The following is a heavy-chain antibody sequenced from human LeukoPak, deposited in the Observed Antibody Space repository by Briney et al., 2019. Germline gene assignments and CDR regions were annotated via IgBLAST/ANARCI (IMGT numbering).Heavy chain of an antibody. Sequence: GGSLRLSCAASGFTFSSYAMHWVRQAPGKGLEWVAVISYDGSNKYYADSVKGRFTISRDNSKNTLYLQMNSLRAEDTAVYYCARDSGSYDYWGQGTLVTVSS. CDR3: ARDSGSYDY. D-gene: IGHD1-26*01. J-gene: IGHJ4*02. CDR1: GFTFSSYA. V-gene: IGHV3-30*04. CDR2: ISYDGSNK.